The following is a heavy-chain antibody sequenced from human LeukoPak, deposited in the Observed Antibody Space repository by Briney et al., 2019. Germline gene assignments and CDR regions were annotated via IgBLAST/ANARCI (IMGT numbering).Heavy chain of an antibody. V-gene: IGHV3-49*04. CDR3: TRDRGGAAGELFDY. J-gene: IGHJ4*02. CDR2: IRSKAYGGTT. Sequence: GGSLRLSCTASGFTFGDYAMSWVCQAPGKGLEWVGFIRSKAYGGTTEYAASVKGRFTISRDDSKSIAYLQMNSLKTEDTAVYYCTRDRGGAAGELFDYWGQGTLVTVSS. CDR1: GFTFGDYA. D-gene: IGHD3-10*01.